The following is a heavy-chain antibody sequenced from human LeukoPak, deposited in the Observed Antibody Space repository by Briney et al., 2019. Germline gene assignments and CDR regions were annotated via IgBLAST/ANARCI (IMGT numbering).Heavy chain of an antibody. D-gene: IGHD6-19*01. CDR3: ARAGIAVAGWGRPFGWFDP. V-gene: IGHV4-31*03. CDR2: IYYSGST. J-gene: IGHJ5*02. Sequence: PSETLSLTCTVSGGSISSGGYYWSWIRQHPGKGLEWIGYIYYSGSTYYNPSLKSRVTISVDTSKNQFSLKLSSVTAADTAVYYCARAGIAVAGWGRPFGWFDPWGQGTLVTVSS. CDR1: GGSISSGGYY.